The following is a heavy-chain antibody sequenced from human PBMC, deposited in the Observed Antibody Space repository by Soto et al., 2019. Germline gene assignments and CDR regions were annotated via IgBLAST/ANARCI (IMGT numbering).Heavy chain of an antibody. V-gene: IGHV4-34*01. J-gene: IGHJ3*02. Sequence: QVQLQQWGTGLLKLSETLSLTCGVYGESFGYYYWSWIRQPPGKGLEWIGEINHSGRTKYKSSLTCRVTISIDPSKTQFSLKMTSVTAADTAVYYCARWDYDFRDDVDSWGQGTMVTVSS. D-gene: IGHD3-3*01. CDR2: INHSGRT. CDR1: GESFGYYY. CDR3: ARWDYDFRDDVDS.